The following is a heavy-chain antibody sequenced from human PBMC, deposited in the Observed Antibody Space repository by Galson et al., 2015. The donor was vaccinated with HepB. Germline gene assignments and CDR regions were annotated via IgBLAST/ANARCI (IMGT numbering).Heavy chain of an antibody. J-gene: IGHJ6*02. CDR3: TRDYFYGRDV. Sequence: SLRLSCAASGFTFSSYWMSWVRQAPGKGLEWVANIKKDGSEKYYVDSVRGRFSISRDNAKNSVSLEMNSLRAEDTAVYYCTRDYFYGRDVWGQGTTVTVS. V-gene: IGHV3-7*03. CDR2: IKKDGSEK. CDR1: GFTFSSYW. D-gene: IGHD3-9*01.